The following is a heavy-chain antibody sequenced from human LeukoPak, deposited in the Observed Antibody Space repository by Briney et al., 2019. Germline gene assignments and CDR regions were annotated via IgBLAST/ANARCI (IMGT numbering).Heavy chain of an antibody. Sequence: GGSLRLSCAASGLTLSGYWMHWVRQAPGKGLVWVSRINGDASSTSYADSVKGRFTTSRGNAKSTLYLQMNSLRVEDTAVYYCARARGNTYGYFEYWGQGTLVTVSS. CDR1: GLTLSGYW. D-gene: IGHD5-18*01. J-gene: IGHJ4*02. CDR2: INGDASST. V-gene: IGHV3-74*01. CDR3: ARARGNTYGYFEY.